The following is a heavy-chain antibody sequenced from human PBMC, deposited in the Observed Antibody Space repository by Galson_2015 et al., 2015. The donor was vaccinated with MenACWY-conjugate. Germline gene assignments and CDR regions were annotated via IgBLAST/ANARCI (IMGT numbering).Heavy chain of an antibody. Sequence: SLRLSCAASGFTFRSYGMHWVRQAPGKGLEWVAVIWYGGSNKYYADSVKGRFTTSRDNSKNTPNLQMNSLRAEDTAVYYCARAGIVVLPALYAMDVWGQGTPVTVSS. D-gene: IGHD2-2*01. J-gene: IGHJ6*02. CDR2: IWYGGSNK. CDR1: GFTFRSYG. CDR3: ARAGIVVLPALYAMDV. V-gene: IGHV3-33*01.